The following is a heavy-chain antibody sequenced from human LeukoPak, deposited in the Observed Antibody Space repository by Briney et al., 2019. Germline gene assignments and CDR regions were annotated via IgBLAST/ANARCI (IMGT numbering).Heavy chain of an antibody. V-gene: IGHV3-66*01. CDR1: GFTVSYNY. CDR2: IYNAGNT. J-gene: IGHJ4*02. D-gene: IGHD3-22*01. CDR3: VTQGDGYYSGPFDF. Sequence: GGSLRLSCAPSGFTVSYNYMSWVRQAPGQGLEWVSVIYNAGNTYYADSVKGRFTISRDNSKNTLYLQMSSLRAEDTAVYFCVTQGDGYYSGPFDFWGQGTLVTVSS.